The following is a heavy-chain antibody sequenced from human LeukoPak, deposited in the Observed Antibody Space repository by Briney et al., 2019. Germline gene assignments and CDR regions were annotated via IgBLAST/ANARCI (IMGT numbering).Heavy chain of an antibody. CDR1: GFTLSNYW. CDR3: ARAGVTNQLGQTYWYFDL. J-gene: IGHJ2*01. CDR2: IQKDGSEA. Sequence: GGSLRLSCTASGFTLSNYWMTWVRQAPGKGLEWVAKIQKDGSEAYYVDSMEGRFTISRDNAENSLYLQMHSLRAEDTAVYSCARAGVTNQLGQTYWYFDLWGRGTLVTVSS. D-gene: IGHD7-27*01. V-gene: IGHV3-7*01.